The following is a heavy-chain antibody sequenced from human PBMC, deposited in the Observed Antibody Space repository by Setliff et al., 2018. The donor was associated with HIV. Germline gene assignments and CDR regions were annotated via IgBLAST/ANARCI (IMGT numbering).Heavy chain of an antibody. CDR2: IDPHTGGP. V-gene: IGHV1-2*02. CDR1: GYTFTGHY. CDR3: ARDANYGSSGYDREYFDY. Sequence: GASVKVSCKASGYTFTGHYMHWVRQAPGQGLQWMGWIDPHTGGPQYSQKFLGRVTMTRDTSISTVYMELTSLRSDYTAIYYCARDANYGSSGYDREYFDYWGQVTLVTVSS. D-gene: IGHD5-12*01. J-gene: IGHJ4*02.